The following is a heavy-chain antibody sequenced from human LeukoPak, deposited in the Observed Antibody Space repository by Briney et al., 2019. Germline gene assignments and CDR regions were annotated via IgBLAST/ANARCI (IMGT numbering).Heavy chain of an antibody. J-gene: IGHJ4*02. Sequence: EASVKVSCKTSGYNFASYTMHWLRQDPGHSPEWMGSINGDNGNTKYSEKFQGRVTFTRDTSASSAYMELSRLRSEDTAVFYCARSSSGTYHYWGQGTLVTVSS. CDR1: GYNFASYT. CDR2: INGDNGNT. V-gene: IGHV1-3*01. D-gene: IGHD3-10*01. CDR3: ARSSSGTYHY.